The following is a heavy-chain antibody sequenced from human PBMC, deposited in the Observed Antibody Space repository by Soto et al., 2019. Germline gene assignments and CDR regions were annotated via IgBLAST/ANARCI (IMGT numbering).Heavy chain of an antibody. J-gene: IGHJ6*02. CDR3: ARSLKGYYYYGMDV. CDR2: IIPFFGTA. V-gene: IGHV1-69*06. Sequence: QVQLVQSGGEVKKPGSSVKVSCKASGGTFSIYAISWVRQAPGQGLEWMGGIIPFFGTAHYAQKFQGRVTIPAEKSTSTAYMELSSLISEDTAVYYCARSLKGYYYYGMDVWGQGTTVTVSS. CDR1: GGTFSIYA.